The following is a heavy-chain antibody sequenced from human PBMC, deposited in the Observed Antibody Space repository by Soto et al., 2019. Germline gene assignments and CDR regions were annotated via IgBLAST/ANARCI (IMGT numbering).Heavy chain of an antibody. Sequence: GGSLRLSCAASGFTFSDYYMSWIRQAPGKGLEWVSYISSSGTTIYYADSVKGRFTVSRDSAKKSLHLQMNSLRDEDTAVYYCARGMTAPATLFGLFDYWGQGTMVTVYS. CDR1: GFTFSDYY. V-gene: IGHV3-11*01. J-gene: IGHJ4*02. CDR3: ARGMTAPATLFGLFDY. D-gene: IGHD3-10*02. CDR2: ISSSGTTI.